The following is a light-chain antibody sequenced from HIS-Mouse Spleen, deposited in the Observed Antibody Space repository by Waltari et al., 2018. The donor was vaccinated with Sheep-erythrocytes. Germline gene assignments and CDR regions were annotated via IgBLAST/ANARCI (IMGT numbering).Light chain of an antibody. CDR3: QQYNSYSPLT. CDR1: QSISSW. V-gene: IGKV1-5*03. CDR2: KAS. J-gene: IGKJ4*01. Sequence: DIQMTQSPSTLSASVGDRVTITCRASQSISSWLAWYQQKPGKAPKLLLYKASSLESGVPSMFSRSGSGTEFTLTISSLQPDDFATYYCQQYNSYSPLTFGGGTKVEIK.